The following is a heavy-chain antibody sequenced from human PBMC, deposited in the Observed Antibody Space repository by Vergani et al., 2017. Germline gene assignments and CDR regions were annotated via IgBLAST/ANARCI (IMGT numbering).Heavy chain of an antibody. Sequence: QVQLVQSGAEVKKPGSSVKVSCKASGGTFSSYAISWVRQAPGQGLEWMGGIIPIFGTANYAQKFQGRVTITADESTSTAYMELSSLGSEDTAVYYCARDPAVGLRYFDWLGSWFDPWGQGTLVTVSS. CDR1: GGTFSSYA. CDR2: IIPIFGTA. D-gene: IGHD3-9*01. J-gene: IGHJ5*02. V-gene: IGHV1-69*13. CDR3: ARDPAVGLRYFDWLGSWFDP.